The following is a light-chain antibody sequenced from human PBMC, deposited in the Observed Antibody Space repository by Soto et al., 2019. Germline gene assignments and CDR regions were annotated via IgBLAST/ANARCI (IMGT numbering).Light chain of an antibody. CDR1: KSLAGRY. CDR2: GAS. J-gene: IGKJ3*01. V-gene: IGKV3-20*01. CDR3: QQGFT. Sequence: EIVLTQSPGTLSLSPGERATLSCRASKSLAGRYLGWYQQKPGQAPRLLIYGASKRATGIPDMFSGSGSVTDFTLTISRLEPEDFAVYFCQQGFTFGPGTKVDLK.